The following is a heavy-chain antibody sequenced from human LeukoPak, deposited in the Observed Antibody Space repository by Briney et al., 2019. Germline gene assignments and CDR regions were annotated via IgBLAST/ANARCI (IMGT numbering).Heavy chain of an antibody. J-gene: IGHJ4*02. CDR1: GFTFSSYG. Sequence: PGRSLRLSCAASGFTFSSYGMHWVRQAPGKGPEWVAVIWYDGSNKYYADSVKGRFTISRDNSKNTLYLQMNSLRAEDTAVYYCARDEYYYDSSGYYPDYWGQGTLVTVSS. D-gene: IGHD3-22*01. CDR3: ARDEYYYDSSGYYPDY. CDR2: IWYDGSNK. V-gene: IGHV3-33*01.